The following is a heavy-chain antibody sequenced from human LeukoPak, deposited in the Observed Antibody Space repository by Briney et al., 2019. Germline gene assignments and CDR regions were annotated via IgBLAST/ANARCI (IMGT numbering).Heavy chain of an antibody. Sequence: SETLSLTCTVSGGSLSSGDYYWSWIRQPPGKGLEWIGYIYYSGSTYYNPSLKSRVTISVDTSKNQFSLKLSSVTAADTAVYYCARGELGTSFDYWGQGTLVTVSS. CDR2: IYYSGST. CDR3: ARGELGTSFDY. V-gene: IGHV4-30-4*08. D-gene: IGHD7-27*01. J-gene: IGHJ4*02. CDR1: GGSLSSGDYY.